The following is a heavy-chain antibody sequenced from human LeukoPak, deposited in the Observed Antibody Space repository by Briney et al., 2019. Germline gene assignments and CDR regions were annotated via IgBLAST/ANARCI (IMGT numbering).Heavy chain of an antibody. J-gene: IGHJ4*02. Sequence: LRLSCAASGFSFSDAWLTWVRQAPGKGLEWIGYIYYSGSTNYNPSLKSRVTISVDTSKNQFSLKLSSVTAADTAVYYCARDLEGLYYFDYWGQGTLVTVSS. D-gene: IGHD1-1*01. CDR2: IYYSGST. CDR3: ARDLEGLYYFDY. V-gene: IGHV4-59*01. CDR1: GFSFSDAW.